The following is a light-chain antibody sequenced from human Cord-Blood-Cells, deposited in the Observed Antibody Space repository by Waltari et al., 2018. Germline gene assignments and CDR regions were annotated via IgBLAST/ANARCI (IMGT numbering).Light chain of an antibody. V-gene: IGKV3-20*01. J-gene: IGKJ4*01. CDR2: GAS. CDR1: QSVSSSY. Sequence: IVLTQSPGTLSLSPGDRATLSCRASQSVSSSYLAWYQQKPGQAPRLLIYGASSRATGIPNRFSGSGSGTDFTLTISSVEPEDFAVYYCQQYGSSPLTFGGGTKVEIK. CDR3: QQYGSSPLT.